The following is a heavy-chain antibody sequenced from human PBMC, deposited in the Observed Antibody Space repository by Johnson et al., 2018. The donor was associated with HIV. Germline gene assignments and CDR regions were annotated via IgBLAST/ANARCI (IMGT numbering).Heavy chain of an antibody. Sequence: VQLVESGGGLVQPGGSLRLSCAASGFTFSSYAMHWVRQAPWKGLEYVSAISSNGGSTYYANSVKGRFTISRDNSKNTLYLQMGSLRAEDMAVYYCARGLTIFGVVTDAFDIWGQGTMVTVSS. CDR3: ARGLTIFGVVTDAFDI. CDR1: GFTFSSYA. D-gene: IGHD3-3*01. CDR2: ISSNGGST. J-gene: IGHJ3*02. V-gene: IGHV3-64*01.